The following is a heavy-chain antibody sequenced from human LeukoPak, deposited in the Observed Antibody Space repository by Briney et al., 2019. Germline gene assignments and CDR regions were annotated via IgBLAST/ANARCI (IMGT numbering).Heavy chain of an antibody. J-gene: IGHJ3*01. CDR2: VYYSGST. D-gene: IGHD1-1*01. CDR1: GGSISSSSYY. V-gene: IGHV4-39*01. CDR3: ARHVAVGTTHPFEV. Sequence: PSENLSLTCTGSGGSISSSSYYWGSIRKPPGKGLEFIGSVYYSGSTYYNPSLKSRVTISVDTSKDQFSLKLSSVTAADTSDCSTARHVAVGTTHPFEVQGQLITVTVSS.